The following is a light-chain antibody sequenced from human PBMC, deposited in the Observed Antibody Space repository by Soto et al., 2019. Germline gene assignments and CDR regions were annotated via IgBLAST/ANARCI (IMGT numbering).Light chain of an antibody. CDR3: ISYTGSSMSYV. Sequence: QSVLTQPASVSGSPGQSITISCSGTRSDIGSYNYVAWYQQFPGKTPKILIYGVSNRPSGVSSRFSGSKSGNTASLTISGLQAEDEADYYCISYTGSSMSYVFGSGTKV. V-gene: IGLV2-14*01. CDR1: RSDIGSYNY. J-gene: IGLJ1*01. CDR2: GVS.